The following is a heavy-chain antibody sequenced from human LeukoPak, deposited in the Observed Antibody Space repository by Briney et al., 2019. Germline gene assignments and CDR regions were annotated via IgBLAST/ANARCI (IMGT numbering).Heavy chain of an antibody. CDR3: ARTGLMTTVTNWFDP. J-gene: IGHJ5*02. D-gene: IGHD4-17*01. V-gene: IGHV3-7*01. CDR1: GFPFSSYS. Sequence: GGSLRLSRAASGFPFSSYSMNWVRQAPGKGLERVANIKQDGSEKYYVDSVKGRFTISRDNAKNSLYLQMNSLRAEDTAVYYCARTGLMTTVTNWFDPWGQGTLVTVSS. CDR2: IKQDGSEK.